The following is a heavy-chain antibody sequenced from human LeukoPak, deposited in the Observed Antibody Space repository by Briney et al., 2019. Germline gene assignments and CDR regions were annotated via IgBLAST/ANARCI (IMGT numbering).Heavy chain of an antibody. CDR1: GFTFSSYA. CDR2: ISGSGGST. CDR3: AKDKYRYGDYCDY. J-gene: IGHJ4*02. Sequence: PGGSLRLSCAASGFTFSSYAMGWVRQAPGKGLEWVSAISGSGGSTYYADSVKGRFTISRDNSKNTLYLQMNSLRAEDTAVYYCAKDKYRYGDYCDYWGQGTLVTVSS. V-gene: IGHV3-23*01. D-gene: IGHD4-17*01.